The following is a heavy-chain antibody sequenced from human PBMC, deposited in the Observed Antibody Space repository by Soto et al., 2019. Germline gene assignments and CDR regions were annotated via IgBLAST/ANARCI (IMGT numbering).Heavy chain of an antibody. V-gene: IGHV3-23*01. J-gene: IGHJ3*02. CDR3: AKDREDYGYFDAFHI. CDR2: ISSGGGHT. Sequence: EVQLLESGGGLVQPGGALRLSCATSGFTFNNYAMYWVRQAPGKGLEWVSAISSGGGHTYYRDSVKGRFTISRDNSKDTLSLEMVNLRGEDTAFYSCAKDREDYGYFDAFHIWGQGAMVTVSA. D-gene: IGHD4-17*01. CDR1: GFTFNNYA.